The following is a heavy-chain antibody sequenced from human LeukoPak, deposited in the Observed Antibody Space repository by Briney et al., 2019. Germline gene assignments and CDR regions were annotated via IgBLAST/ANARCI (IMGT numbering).Heavy chain of an antibody. J-gene: IGHJ4*02. Sequence: SETLSLTCTVSGGSISSSSYYWGWIRQPPGKGLEWIGSTYYSGSTYYNPSLKSRVTISVDTSKNQFSLKLSSVTAADTAVYYCNSITIFGVAYDYWGQGTLVTVSS. CDR3: NSITIFGVAYDY. D-gene: IGHD3-3*01. CDR2: TYYSGST. CDR1: GGSISSSSYY. V-gene: IGHV4-39*01.